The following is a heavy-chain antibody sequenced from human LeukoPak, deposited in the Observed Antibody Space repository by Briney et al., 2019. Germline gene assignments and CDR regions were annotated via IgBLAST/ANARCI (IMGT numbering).Heavy chain of an antibody. CDR1: GGSISSSSYY. Sequence: SETLSLTCTVSGGSISSSSYYWGWIRQPPGKGLEWIGSIYYSGSTYYNPSLKSRVTISVDTSKNQFSLKLSSVTAADTAVYYCARHQYQLLWESYFDYWGQGTLVTVSS. CDR3: ARHQYQLLWESYFDY. J-gene: IGHJ4*02. CDR2: IYYSGST. D-gene: IGHD2-2*01. V-gene: IGHV4-39*01.